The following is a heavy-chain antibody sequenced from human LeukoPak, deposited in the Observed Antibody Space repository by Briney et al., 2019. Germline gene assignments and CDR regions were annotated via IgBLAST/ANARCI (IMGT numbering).Heavy chain of an antibody. D-gene: IGHD2-2*01. J-gene: IGHJ4*02. Sequence: ASVKVSCKASGYTFTGYYMHWVRQAPGQGLEWMGWINPNSGGTSFAQNFQGRVTMARDTSINTVYMELSRLRSDDTAVYYCARRRIGCSTTDCYVDYWGQGTLVTVSS. CDR2: INPNSGGT. CDR3: ARRRIGCSTTDCYVDY. V-gene: IGHV1-2*02. CDR1: GYTFTGYY.